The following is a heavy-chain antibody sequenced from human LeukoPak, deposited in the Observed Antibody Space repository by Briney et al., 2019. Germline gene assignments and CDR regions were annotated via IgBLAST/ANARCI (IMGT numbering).Heavy chain of an antibody. CDR1: GYSFTSYW. V-gene: IGHV5-51*01. CDR2: IYPGDSDT. D-gene: IGHD2-2*03. J-gene: IGHJ5*02. CDR3: ARSLGYCSSTSCYRGSWFDP. Sequence: GESLKISCKGSGYSFTSYWIGWVRQMPGKGLEWTGIIYPGDSDTRYSPSFQGQVTISADKSISTAYLQWSSLKASDTAMYYCARSLGYCSSTSCYRGSWFDPWGQGTLVTVSS.